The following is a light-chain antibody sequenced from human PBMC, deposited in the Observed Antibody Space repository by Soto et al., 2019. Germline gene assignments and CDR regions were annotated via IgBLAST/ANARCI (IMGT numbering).Light chain of an antibody. J-gene: IGKJ4*01. Sequence: IRMTQSPSSLSASTGDRVTITCRASQGISSYLAWYQQKPGKVPKLLIYAASTLQSGVPSRFSGSGSGTDFTLTISSLQPEDVATYYCQKCKVAPFTFGGGTKVEIK. CDR3: QKCKVAPFT. V-gene: IGKV1-27*01. CDR2: AAS. CDR1: QGISSY.